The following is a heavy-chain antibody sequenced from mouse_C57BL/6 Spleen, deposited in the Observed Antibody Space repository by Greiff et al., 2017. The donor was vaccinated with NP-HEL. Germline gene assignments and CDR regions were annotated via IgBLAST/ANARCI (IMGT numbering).Heavy chain of an antibody. CDR2: IHPNSGST. CDR3: APLGGGFDY. D-gene: IGHD4-1*01. J-gene: IGHJ2*01. CDR1: GYTFTSYW. Sequence: QVQLQQPGAELVKPGASVKLSCKASGYTFTSYWMHWVKQRPGQGLEWIGMIHPNSGSTNYNEKFKSKATLTVDQSSSTAYMQLSSLTSEDAAVYYCAPLGGGFDYWGQGTTLTVSS. V-gene: IGHV1-64*01.